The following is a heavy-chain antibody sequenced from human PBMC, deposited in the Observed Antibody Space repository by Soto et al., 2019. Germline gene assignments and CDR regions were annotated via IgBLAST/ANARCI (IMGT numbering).Heavy chain of an antibody. Sequence: SETLSLTCTVSGDSIGTTHSYWAWIRQSPGKGLEWIGNIHYSGSTYYMPSLRSRVTLSVDTSKNQFSLRLTSVTAEDTAVYYCARHEGNGNVWPLDYWGQGSLVTGSS. CDR3: ARHEGNGNVWPLDY. CDR1: GDSIGTTHSY. V-gene: IGHV4-39*01. D-gene: IGHD2-8*01. CDR2: IHYSGST. J-gene: IGHJ4*02.